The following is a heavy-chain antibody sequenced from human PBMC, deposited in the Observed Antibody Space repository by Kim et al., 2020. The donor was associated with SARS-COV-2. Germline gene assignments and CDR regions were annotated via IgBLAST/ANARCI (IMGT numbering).Heavy chain of an antibody. J-gene: IGHJ6*01. CDR2: IYSGDTT. V-gene: IGHV3-66*01. CDR3: ARDNYYVDAGAYGMDV. D-gene: IGHD3-22*01. CDR1: GFTVSTNY. Sequence: GWSLRLSFAASGFTVSTNYMSWVRQAPGKGLEWVSIIYSGDTTFYLNSVKGRFTISRDNSKNTLYLQMNSLRADDTAVYYCARDNYYVDAGAYGMDVWGQGTTVTVSS.